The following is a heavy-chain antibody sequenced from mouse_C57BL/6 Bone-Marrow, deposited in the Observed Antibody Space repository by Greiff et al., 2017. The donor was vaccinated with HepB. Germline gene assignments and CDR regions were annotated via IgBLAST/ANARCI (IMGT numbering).Heavy chain of an antibody. D-gene: IGHD2-5*01. V-gene: IGHV1-7*01. CDR1: GYTFTSYW. CDR2: INPSSGYT. CDR3: ARGTYSSYGYYAMDY. J-gene: IGHJ4*01. Sequence: VQRVESGAELAKPGASVTLSCKASGYTFTSYWMHWVKQRSGQGLEWIGYINPSSGYTKYNQTFKDKATLTADKSSSTAYMQLSSLTYEDSAVYYCARGTYSSYGYYAMDYWGQGTSVTVSS.